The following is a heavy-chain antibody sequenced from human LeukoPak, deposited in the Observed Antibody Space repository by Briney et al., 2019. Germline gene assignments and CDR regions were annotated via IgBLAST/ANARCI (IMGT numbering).Heavy chain of an antibody. CDR2: ISGRGGNT. Sequence: GGSLRLSCAASGFTFSDYAMTWVRQAPGKGLQWVSAISGRGGNTYYADSVKGRFTVSRDNSKNTLYLQMNSLRAEDTAVYYCARDSSVIVGARIDYWGQGTLVTVSS. CDR3: ARDSSVIVGARIDY. CDR1: GFTFSDYA. V-gene: IGHV3-23*01. D-gene: IGHD1-26*01. J-gene: IGHJ4*02.